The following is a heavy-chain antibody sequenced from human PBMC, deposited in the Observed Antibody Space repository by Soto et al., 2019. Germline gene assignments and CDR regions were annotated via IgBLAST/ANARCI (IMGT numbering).Heavy chain of an antibody. V-gene: IGHV3-30-3*01. CDR1: GFTFSSYA. J-gene: IGHJ3*02. CDR3: ARDIELGDGRPVTTWDAFDI. Sequence: GGSLRLSCAASGFTFSSYAMHWVRQAPGKGLEWVAVISYDGSNKYYADSVKGRFTISRDNSKNTLYLQMNSLRAEDTAVYYCARDIELGDGRPVTTWDAFDIWGQGTMVTVSS. CDR2: ISYDGSNK. D-gene: IGHD4-17*01.